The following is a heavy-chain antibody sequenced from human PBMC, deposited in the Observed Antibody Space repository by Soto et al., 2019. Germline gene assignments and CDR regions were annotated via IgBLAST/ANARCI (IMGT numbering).Heavy chain of an antibody. CDR2: ISYDGSNK. Sequence: QVQLVESGGGVVQPGRSLRLSCAASGFTFSSYAMHWVRQAPGKGLEWVAVISYDGSNKYYAESVKGRFTISRDNSKNTLYLQMNSLRAEDTAVYYCARDARSPKLDYWGQGTLVTVSS. J-gene: IGHJ4*02. V-gene: IGHV3-30-3*01. CDR1: GFTFSSYA. CDR3: ARDARSPKLDY.